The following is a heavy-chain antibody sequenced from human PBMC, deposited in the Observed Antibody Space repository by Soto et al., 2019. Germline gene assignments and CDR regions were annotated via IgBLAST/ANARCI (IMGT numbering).Heavy chain of an antibody. Sequence: QVQLVESGGGVVQPGRSLRLSCAASGFTFSSYGMHWVRQAPGKGLEWVAVIWYDGSNKYYADSVKGRFTISRDNSKNTLYLQMNSLRAEDTAVYYCARDPIAAAGTFDYWGQGTLVTVPS. CDR1: GFTFSSYG. J-gene: IGHJ4*02. V-gene: IGHV3-33*01. CDR3: ARDPIAAAGTFDY. CDR2: IWYDGSNK. D-gene: IGHD6-13*01.